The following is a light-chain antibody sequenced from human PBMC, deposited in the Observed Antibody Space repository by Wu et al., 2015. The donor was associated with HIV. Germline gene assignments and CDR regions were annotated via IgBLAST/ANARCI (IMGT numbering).Light chain of an antibody. CDR2: GAS. CDR1: QSISNRY. J-gene: IGKJ4*01. Sequence: EIVLTQSPGTLSLSPGERATLSCRASQSISNRYLAWYQQKPGQAPRLLIYGASIRATGIPARFTGSGSGTEFTLTISSLQSEDFVVYYCQQYNYWPTFGGGTKVEIK. V-gene: IGKV3-15*01. CDR3: QQYNYWPT.